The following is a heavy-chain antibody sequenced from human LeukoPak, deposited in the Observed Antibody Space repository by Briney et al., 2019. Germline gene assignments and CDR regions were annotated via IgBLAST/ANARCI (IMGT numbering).Heavy chain of an antibody. CDR3: ARLLVVESRFDP. CDR1: DGSINSYF. J-gene: IGHJ5*02. D-gene: IGHD2-15*01. Sequence: SETLSLTCTVSDGSINSYFWSWIRRPAGKGLEYIGRIYASGSTNYNPSLKSRVTMSVDTSKNQFSLELTSVTAADTAVYYCARLLVVESRFDPWGQGTLVTVSS. CDR2: IYASGST. V-gene: IGHV4-4*07.